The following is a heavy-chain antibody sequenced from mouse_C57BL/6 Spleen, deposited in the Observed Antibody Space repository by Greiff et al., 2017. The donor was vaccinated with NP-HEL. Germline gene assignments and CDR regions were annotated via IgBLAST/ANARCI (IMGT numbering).Heavy chain of an antibody. CDR1: GYTFTSYW. CDR2: IHPSDSDT. J-gene: IGHJ3*01. V-gene: IGHV1-74*01. Sequence: QVQLKQPGAELVKPGASVKVSCKASGYTFTSYWMHWVKQRPGQGLEWIGRIHPSDSDTNYNQKFKGKATLTVDKSSSTAYMQLSSLTSEDSAVYYCAIYSYDYPFAYWGQGTLVTVSA. CDR3: AIYSYDYPFAY. D-gene: IGHD2-4*01.